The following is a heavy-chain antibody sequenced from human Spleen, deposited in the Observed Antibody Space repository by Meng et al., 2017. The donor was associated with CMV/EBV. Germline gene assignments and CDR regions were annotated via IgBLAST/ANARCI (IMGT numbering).Heavy chain of an antibody. D-gene: IGHD6-19*01. CDR3: ASRAVAGWSEYFQH. CDR1: GGSISSYY. Sequence: SETLSLTCTVSGGSISSYYWSWIRQPPGKGLEWIGFIYYSGHTKYNPSLKSRVTISLDTSKNQFSLKLTSVTAADTAVYYCASRAVAGWSEYFQHWGQGTLVTVSS. J-gene: IGHJ1*01. V-gene: IGHV4-59*01. CDR2: IYYSGHT.